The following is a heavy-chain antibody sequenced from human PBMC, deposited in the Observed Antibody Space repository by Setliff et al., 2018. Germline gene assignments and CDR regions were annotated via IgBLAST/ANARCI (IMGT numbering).Heavy chain of an antibody. V-gene: IGHV4-39*01. CDR2: IYDSGSS. CDR1: GGSVSDSGFF. J-gene: IGHJ5*02. Sequence: ETLSLTCTVSGGSVSDSGFFWGWLRQAPGKGLEWIGNIYDSGSSNYNASLKSRLIITRDTSKNQISLKLTSVTAADTAVYYCGRGFSRIEGWGNWFDPWGQGILVTVSS. D-gene: IGHD2-15*01. CDR3: GRGFSRIEGWGNWFDP.